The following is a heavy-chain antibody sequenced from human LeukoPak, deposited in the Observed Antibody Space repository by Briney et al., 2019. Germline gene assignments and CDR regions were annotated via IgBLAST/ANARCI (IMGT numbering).Heavy chain of an antibody. CDR3: ARGAHSGWSGRKWYYFDY. CDR2: ISAYNGNT. J-gene: IGHJ4*02. CDR1: GYTFTSYG. D-gene: IGHD6-19*01. Sequence: ASVKVSCKASGYTFTSYGIIWVRQAPGQGLEWMGWISAYNGNTNYAQKLQGRVTMTTDTSTSTAYMELRSLRSDDTAVYYCARGAHSGWSGRKWYYFDYWGQGTLVTVSS. V-gene: IGHV1-18*01.